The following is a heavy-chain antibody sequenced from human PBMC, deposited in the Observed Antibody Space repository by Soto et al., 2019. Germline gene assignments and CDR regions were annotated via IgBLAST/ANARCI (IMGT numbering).Heavy chain of an antibody. J-gene: IGHJ6*02. V-gene: IGHV4-31*03. CDR2: IYYSGST. D-gene: IGHD3-22*01. CDR3: ATDHFDSRSSFYYGMDV. Sequence: TLSLTCTVSGGSISSGGYYWTWIRQRPGKGLEWIGYIYYSGSTKYIPSLKSRVTISVDMSKNQLSLKLSSVTAADTAVYYCATDHFDSRSSFYYGMDVWGQGTSVTVSS. CDR1: GGSISSGGYY.